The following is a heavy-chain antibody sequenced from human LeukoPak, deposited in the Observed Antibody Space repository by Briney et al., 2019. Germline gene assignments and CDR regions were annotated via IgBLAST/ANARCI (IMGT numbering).Heavy chain of an antibody. D-gene: IGHD6-13*01. J-gene: IGHJ3*02. CDR2: ISYDGSNK. CDR3: ARVQAGTVSHDAFDI. CDR1: GFTFSSYA. V-gene: IGHV3-30-3*01. Sequence: GGSLRLSCAASGFTFSSYAMHWVRQAPGKGLEWVAVISYDGSNKYYADSVKGRFTISRDNSKNTLYLQMNSLRAEDTAVYYCARVQAGTVSHDAFDIWGQGTMVTVSS.